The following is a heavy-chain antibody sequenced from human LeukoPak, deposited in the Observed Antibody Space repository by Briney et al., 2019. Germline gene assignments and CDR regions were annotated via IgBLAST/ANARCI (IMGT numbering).Heavy chain of an antibody. V-gene: IGHV3-72*01. D-gene: IGHD3-16*01. Sequence: GGSLRLSCAASGFTFSDHYMDWVRQAAGKGLEWVGRIRNKANSYTTGYAASVKGRFTISRDDSKNSLYLQMNSLKTEDTAVYYCAQSGNYAAFDYWGQGTLVTVSS. CDR3: AQSGNYAAFDY. CDR1: GFTFSDHY. J-gene: IGHJ4*02. CDR2: IRNKANSYTT.